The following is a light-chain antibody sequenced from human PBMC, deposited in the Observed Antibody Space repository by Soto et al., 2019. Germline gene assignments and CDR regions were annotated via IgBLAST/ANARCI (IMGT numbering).Light chain of an antibody. CDR1: SANVGSDH. CDR2: SNN. CDR3: AARDDSLNRDV. Sequence: QSVLTQPPSASGTPGQRITISCSGSSANVGSDHVYWYQQVPGTAPRLLVYSNNQRPSGVPDRFSASKSGTSASLAISGLRSEDEAHYYCAARDDSLNRDVFXTGTKLTVL. V-gene: IGLV1-47*02. J-gene: IGLJ1*01.